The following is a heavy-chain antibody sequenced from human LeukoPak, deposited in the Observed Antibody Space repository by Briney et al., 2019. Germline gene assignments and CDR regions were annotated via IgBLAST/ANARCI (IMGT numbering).Heavy chain of an antibody. D-gene: IGHD3-10*01. V-gene: IGHV3-7*03. CDR1: GFTFSSYW. Sequence: SGGSLRLSCAASGFTFSSYWMSWVRQAPGKGLEWVANIKQDGSEKYYVDSVKGRFTISRDNAKNTLYLQMNSLRAEDTAVYYCARGPGSGKYYSDYWGQGTLVTVSS. J-gene: IGHJ4*02. CDR3: ARGPGSGKYYSDY. CDR2: IKQDGSEK.